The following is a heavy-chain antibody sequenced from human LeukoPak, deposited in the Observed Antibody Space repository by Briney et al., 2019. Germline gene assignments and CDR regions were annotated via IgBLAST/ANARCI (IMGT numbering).Heavy chain of an antibody. Sequence: PSETLSLTCTVSGGSISSGGYYWSWIRQHPGKGLEWIGYIYYSGSTYYNPSLKSRVTISVDTSKNQFSLKLSSVTAADTAVCYCARDRSKEVDYWGQGTLVTVSS. CDR2: IYYSGST. CDR3: ARDRSKEVDY. V-gene: IGHV4-31*03. D-gene: IGHD4-11*01. CDR1: GGSISSGGYY. J-gene: IGHJ4*02.